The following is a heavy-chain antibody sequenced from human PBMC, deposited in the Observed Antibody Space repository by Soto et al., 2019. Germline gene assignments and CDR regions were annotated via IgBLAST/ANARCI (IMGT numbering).Heavy chain of an antibody. CDR3: ARDPSAARRTGGFDI. CDR1: GGTFSSYA. CDR2: IIPIFGTA. V-gene: IGHV1-69*13. J-gene: IGHJ3*02. D-gene: IGHD6-6*01. Sequence: SVKVSCKASGGTFSSYAISWVRQAPGQGLEWMGGIIPIFGTANYAQKFQGRVTITADESTSTAYMELSSLRSEDTAVYYCARDPSAARRTGGFDIWGQGTMVTVSS.